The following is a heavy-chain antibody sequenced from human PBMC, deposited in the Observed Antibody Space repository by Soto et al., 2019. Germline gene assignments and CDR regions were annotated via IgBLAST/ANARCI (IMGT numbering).Heavy chain of an antibody. V-gene: IGHV1-69*06. Sequence: RASVKVSCKASGGTLTNFINYPINWVRQAPGQGLEWMGGIVPNIGTVNYAQKFQGRVTITADKSTGTAYMELSSLRSEDTALYYCATPTPLRGAMITNINFDFWGQGTPVTVSS. J-gene: IGHJ4*02. D-gene: IGHD3-10*01. CDR1: GGTLTNFINYP. CDR3: ATPTPLRGAMITNINFDF. CDR2: IVPNIGTV.